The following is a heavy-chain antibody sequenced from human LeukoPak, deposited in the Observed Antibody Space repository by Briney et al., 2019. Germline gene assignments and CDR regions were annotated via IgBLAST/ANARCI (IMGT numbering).Heavy chain of an antibody. V-gene: IGHV3-21*01. CDR1: GFTFSSYS. CDR2: ISSSSSYI. Sequence: TGGSLRLSCAASGFTFSSYSMNWVRQAPGKGLERVSSISSSSSYIYYADSVKGRFTISRDNAKNSLYLQMNSLRAEDTAVYHCARPAGEGKGFREWLSNSAFDIWGQGTMVTVSS. J-gene: IGHJ3*02. CDR3: ARPAGEGKGFREWLSNSAFDI. D-gene: IGHD3-3*01.